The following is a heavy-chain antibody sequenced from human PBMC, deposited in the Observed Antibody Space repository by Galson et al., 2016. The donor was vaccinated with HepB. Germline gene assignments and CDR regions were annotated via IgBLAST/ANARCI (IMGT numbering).Heavy chain of an antibody. Sequence: SLRLSCAASGFTFSNYAMSWVRQAPGKGXXXVSXXXGXXXTTXXXDAVGGRFTISRDNSRNTLLLQMDSLRAEDSAIYYCAKGNIVQVPAAPYAWGQGALVTVSS. CDR1: GFTFSNYA. J-gene: IGHJ5*02. V-gene: IGHV3-23*01. CDR2: XXGXXXTT. D-gene: IGHD2-2*01. CDR3: AKGNIVQVPAAPYA.